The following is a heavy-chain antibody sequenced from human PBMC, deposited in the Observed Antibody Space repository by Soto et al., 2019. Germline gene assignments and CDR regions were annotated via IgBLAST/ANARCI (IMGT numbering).Heavy chain of an antibody. CDR2: ISYDGSNK. CDR3: AKDLDYYGSGRLDP. D-gene: IGHD3-10*01. Sequence: QVQLVESGGGVVQPGRSLRLSCAASGFTFSSYGMHWVRQAPGKGLEWVAVISYDGSNKYYADSVKGRFTISRDNSKNTLYLQMNSLRAEDTAVYYCAKDLDYYGSGRLDPWGQGTLVTVSS. J-gene: IGHJ5*02. CDR1: GFTFSSYG. V-gene: IGHV3-30*18.